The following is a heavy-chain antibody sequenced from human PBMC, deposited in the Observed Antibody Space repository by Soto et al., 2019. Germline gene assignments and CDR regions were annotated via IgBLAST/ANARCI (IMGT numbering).Heavy chain of an antibody. CDR3: ARGRTVRNYADDSSDYFYFFDY. V-gene: IGHV4-59*01. CDR1: GDSISAFY. J-gene: IGHJ4*02. Sequence: SETLSLTCTVSGDSISAFYWGWMRQSPGKELEWIGYVYYTGSTNYNPSLKSRVTISVDRSKNQFSLKLTSANAADTAVYYCARGRTVRNYADDSSDYFYFFDYWGQGTQVTVSS. CDR2: VYYTGST. D-gene: IGHD3-22*01.